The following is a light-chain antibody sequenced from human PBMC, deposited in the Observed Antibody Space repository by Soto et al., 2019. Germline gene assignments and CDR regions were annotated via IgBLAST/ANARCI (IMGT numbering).Light chain of an antibody. J-gene: IGKJ5*01. CDR2: AAS. CDR3: QKYNSVPIT. CDR1: QAISNY. Sequence: DIQMIQTPSPLSASAGDRVTITCRASQAISNYLAWYQQKPGKVPKLLIYAASTLQSGVPSRFSGSGSGTDFTLTISSLQPEDVATYYCQKYNSVPITFGQGTRLEIK. V-gene: IGKV1-27*01.